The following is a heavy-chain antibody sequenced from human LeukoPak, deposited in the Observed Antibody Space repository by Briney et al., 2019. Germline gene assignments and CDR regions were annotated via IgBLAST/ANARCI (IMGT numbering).Heavy chain of an antibody. V-gene: IGHV4-4*09. CDR2: IYTSGNT. D-gene: IGHD1/OR15-1a*01. J-gene: IGHJ4*02. CDR3: ARLLEQHLFYY. Sequence: PSETLSLTCTVSGGSFTSYYWTWIRQPPGKGLEWIGYIYTSGNTNCNPSLKSRVTISVDTSKNQFSLKLSSVTAADTAVYYCARLLEQHLFYYWGQGTLVTVSS. CDR1: GGSFTSYY.